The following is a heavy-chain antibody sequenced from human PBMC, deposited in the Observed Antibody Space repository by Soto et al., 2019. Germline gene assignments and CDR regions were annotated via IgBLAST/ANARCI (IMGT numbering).Heavy chain of an antibody. D-gene: IGHD6-19*01. CDR1: EFTFSIYS. V-gene: IGHV3-48*02. Sequence: EVQLVESGGDLVQRGGSLRLSCAASEFTFSIYSMNWVRQAPGKGLEWFSYITSDTKTIKYADSVKGRFTISRDNAKNSVYLQMNSLRDEDTAVYYCARSVEGHFDYWGQGTVVTVSS. J-gene: IGHJ4*02. CDR3: ARSVEGHFDY. CDR2: ITSDTKTI.